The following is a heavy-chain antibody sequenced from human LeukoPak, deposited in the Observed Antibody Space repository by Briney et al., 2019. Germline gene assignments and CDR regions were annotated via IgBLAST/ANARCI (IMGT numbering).Heavy chain of an antibody. CDR3: ARDGDTSGYTD. D-gene: IGHD3-22*01. Sequence: GGSLRLSCEATGFTFSLYWMSWVRQAPGKGLEWVANIKQDGSEKYYVDSVKGRFTISRDNAKNSLYLQMNSLRADDTAVYYCARDGDTSGYTDWGQGTLVTVSS. CDR1: GFTFSLYW. CDR2: IKQDGSEK. V-gene: IGHV3-7*01. J-gene: IGHJ4*02.